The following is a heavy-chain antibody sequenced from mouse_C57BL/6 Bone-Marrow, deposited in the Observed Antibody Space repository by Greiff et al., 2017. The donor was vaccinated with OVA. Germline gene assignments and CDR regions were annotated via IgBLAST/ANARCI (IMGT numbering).Heavy chain of an antibody. D-gene: IGHD1-1*01. CDR2: INPNNGGT. Sequence: DVQLQQSGPELVKPGASVKISCKASGYTFTDYYMNWVKQSHGKSLEWIGDINPNNGGTSYNQKFKGKATLTVDKSSSTAYMELRSLTSEDSAVYYCARGGSSYWYFDVWGTGTTVTVSS. CDR3: ARGGSSYWYFDV. CDR1: GYTFTDYY. J-gene: IGHJ1*03. V-gene: IGHV1-26*01.